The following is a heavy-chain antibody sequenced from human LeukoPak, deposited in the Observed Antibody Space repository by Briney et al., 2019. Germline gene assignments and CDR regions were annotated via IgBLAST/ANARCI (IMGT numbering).Heavy chain of an antibody. CDR2: IIPILGIA. D-gene: IGHD3-16*01. V-gene: IGHV1-69*02. CDR1: GGTFSSYI. CDR3: APSDPSEGGAFDI. Sequence: SVKVSCKASGGTFSSYIISWVRQAPGQGLEWMGRIIPILGIANYAQKFQGRVTITADKSTSTAYMELSSLRSEDTAVYYCAPSDPSEGGAFDIWGQGTMVTVSS. J-gene: IGHJ3*02.